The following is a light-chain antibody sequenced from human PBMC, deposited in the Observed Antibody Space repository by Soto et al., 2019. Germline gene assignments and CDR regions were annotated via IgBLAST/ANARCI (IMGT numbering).Light chain of an antibody. Sequence: QSALTQPPSASGSPGQSVTISCTGTSSDDGGYNYVSWYQQHPGKVPKLMVYEVNKRPSGVPDRFSGSKSGNTASLTVSGLQAEDEADYYCTSYAGGNNVFGTGTKVTVL. CDR3: TSYAGGNNV. CDR2: EVN. V-gene: IGLV2-8*01. J-gene: IGLJ1*01. CDR1: SSDDGGYNY.